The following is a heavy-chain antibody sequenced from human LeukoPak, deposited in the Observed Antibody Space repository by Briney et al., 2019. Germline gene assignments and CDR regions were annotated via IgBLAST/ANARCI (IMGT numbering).Heavy chain of an antibody. D-gene: IGHD2-2*01. CDR2: INPVSGGT. CDR3: ARANFLSCSSTSCLFEY. V-gene: IGHV1-2*02. Sequence: ASVKVSCKASEYTFTDYYMHWVRQAPGQGLEWMGWINPVSGGTNYVQKFQGRVTMTRDTSISTAYMELSRLRSDDTAVYYCARANFLSCSSTSCLFEYWGQGTLVTVSS. J-gene: IGHJ4*02. CDR1: EYTFTDYY.